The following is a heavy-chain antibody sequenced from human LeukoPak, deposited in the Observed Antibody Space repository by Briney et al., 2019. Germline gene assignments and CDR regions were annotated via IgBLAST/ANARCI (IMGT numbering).Heavy chain of an antibody. J-gene: IGHJ4*02. CDR2: ITSGSGRT. D-gene: IGHD4/OR15-4a*01. CDR1: GFTSSRND. Sequence: GGSLRLSCAVSGFTSSRNDMSWVRQAPGKGLEWVSLITSGSGRTYYADSVKGRFTISRDNSKNTLYLQMNSLRDEDTAVYYCARDYGGYWGQGTLVTVSS. V-gene: IGHV3-23*01. CDR3: ARDYGGY.